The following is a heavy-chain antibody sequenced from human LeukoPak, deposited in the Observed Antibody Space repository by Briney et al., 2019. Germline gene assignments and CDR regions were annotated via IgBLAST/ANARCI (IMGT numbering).Heavy chain of an antibody. CDR3: ARGERRDGYTFAY. V-gene: IGHV4-59*01. CDR2: VYYSGTT. Sequence: SETLSLTCTVSGGSISTYYWSWIRQPPGKGLDWIGYVYYSGTTNYNPSLKSRVTISLDTSKNQFSLMLSSVTAADTAVYFCARGERRDGYTFAYWGQGTLVTVSS. CDR1: GGSISTYY. D-gene: IGHD5-24*01. J-gene: IGHJ4*02.